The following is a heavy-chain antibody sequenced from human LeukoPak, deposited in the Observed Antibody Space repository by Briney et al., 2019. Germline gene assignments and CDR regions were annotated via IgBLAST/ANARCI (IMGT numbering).Heavy chain of an antibody. CDR3: ARPQGGYYYYGMDV. V-gene: IGHV1-18*01. Sequence: ASVKASCKGSGYTFTKYAISWVRQAPGQGLEWMGWISAYNGNTNYAQKLQGRVTMTTDTSTSTAYMELRSLRSDDTAVYYCARPQGGYYYYGMDVWGQGTTVTVSS. CDR1: GYTFTKYA. D-gene: IGHD3-16*01. J-gene: IGHJ6*02. CDR2: ISAYNGNT.